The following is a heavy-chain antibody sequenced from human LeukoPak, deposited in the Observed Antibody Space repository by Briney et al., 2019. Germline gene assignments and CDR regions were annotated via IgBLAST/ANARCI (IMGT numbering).Heavy chain of an antibody. Sequence: GGSLRLSCAASGFMFSTYSMNWVRQTPGKGLEWVSYISHSGYTVSYVDSVRGRFTISRDNAKNSLYLQMNSLRAEDTAVYYCARAKRNGFDIWGQGTMVTVSS. J-gene: IGHJ3*02. CDR1: GFMFSTYS. CDR2: ISHSGYTV. CDR3: ARAKRNGFDI. V-gene: IGHV3-48*01.